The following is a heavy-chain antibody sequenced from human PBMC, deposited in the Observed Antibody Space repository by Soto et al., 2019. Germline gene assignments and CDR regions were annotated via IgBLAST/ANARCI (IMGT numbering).Heavy chain of an antibody. CDR2: IYYSGST. D-gene: IGHD2-21*01. J-gene: IGHJ6*02. CDR3: ASEPGIFPEVYGMDV. Sequence: QVQLQESGPGLVKPSQTLSLTCTVSGGSISSGGYYWSWIRQHPGQGLEWIGDIYYSGSTYYNPSLKSRVTIAVDTSKNQFSLKLSSVTAADTAVYYCASEPGIFPEVYGMDVWGQGTTVTVSS. V-gene: IGHV4-31*03. CDR1: GGSISSGGYY.